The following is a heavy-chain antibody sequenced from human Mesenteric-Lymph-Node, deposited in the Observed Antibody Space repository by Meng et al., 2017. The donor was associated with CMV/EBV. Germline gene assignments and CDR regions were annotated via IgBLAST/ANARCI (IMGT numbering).Heavy chain of an antibody. CDR1: GFTFSGYN. V-gene: IGHV3-21*01. Sequence: GESLKISCAASGFTFSGYNMNWVRQAPGKGLEWVSSISSSSTYIYYTDSVKGRFSISRDNAKNSLYLQMNSLRAEDTAMYYCARQDQFPGTFDIWGQGTMVTVSS. CDR2: ISSSSTYI. J-gene: IGHJ3*02. CDR3: ARQDQFPGTFDI. D-gene: IGHD1-26*01.